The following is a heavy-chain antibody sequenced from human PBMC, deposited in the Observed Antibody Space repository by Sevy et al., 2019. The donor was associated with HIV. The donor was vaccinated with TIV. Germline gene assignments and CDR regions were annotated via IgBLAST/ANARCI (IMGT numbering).Heavy chain of an antibody. CDR2: MWYDGSSK. Sequence: GGSLRLSCVASQFNFDTYAIHWVRQAPGKGLEWVAMMWYDGSSKDYAESVKGRFAISRDNSQNKAFLQMNSLRAEDTGVYYCATNMVHAGAYDSYFNFWGQGSLVTVSS. CDR3: ATNMVHAGAYDSYFNF. V-gene: IGHV3-33*01. D-gene: IGHD3-10*01. J-gene: IGHJ4*02. CDR1: QFNFDTYA.